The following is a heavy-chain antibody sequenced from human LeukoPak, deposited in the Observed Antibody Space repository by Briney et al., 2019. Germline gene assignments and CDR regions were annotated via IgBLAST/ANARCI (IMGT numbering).Heavy chain of an antibody. J-gene: IGHJ4*02. Sequence: ASVKVSCKASGYTFTSYGISWVRQAPGQGLEWMGWISAYNGNTNYAQKLQGRVTMTTDTSTSTAYMELRSLRSDDTAVYYCARALLPPIYSSDWYYFDYWGQGTLVTVSS. CDR2: ISAYNGNT. D-gene: IGHD6-19*01. CDR3: ARALLPPIYSSDWYYFDY. CDR1: GYTFTSYG. V-gene: IGHV1-18*01.